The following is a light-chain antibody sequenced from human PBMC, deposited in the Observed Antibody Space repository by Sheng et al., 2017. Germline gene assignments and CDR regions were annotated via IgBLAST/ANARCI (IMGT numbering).Light chain of an antibody. CDR3: QQYNSYSGVT. CDR1: QSVGNN. Sequence: IVLTQSPGTLSLSPGERATLSCRASQSVGNNLAWYQQKPGQAPRLLIYDASNRATGIPARFSGSGSGTEFTLTISSLQPDDFATYYCQQYNSYSGVTFGPGTKVEYQT. V-gene: IGKV3D-15*01. CDR2: DAS. J-gene: IGKJ3*01.